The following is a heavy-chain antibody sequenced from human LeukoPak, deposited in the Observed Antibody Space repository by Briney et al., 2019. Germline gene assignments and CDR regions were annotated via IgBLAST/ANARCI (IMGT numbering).Heavy chain of an antibody. J-gene: IGHJ5*02. V-gene: IGHV1-18*01. CDR1: GYTFTIYG. Sequence: EASVKVSCKASGYTFTIYGISWVRQAPGQGLEWMGWISAYNGNTNYAQKLQGRVTMTTDTSTSTAYMELRSLRSDDTAVYYCARDPPSYVWGSYRYEDWFDPWGQGTLVTVSS. CDR2: ISAYNGNT. CDR3: ARDPPSYVWGSYRYEDWFDP. D-gene: IGHD3-16*02.